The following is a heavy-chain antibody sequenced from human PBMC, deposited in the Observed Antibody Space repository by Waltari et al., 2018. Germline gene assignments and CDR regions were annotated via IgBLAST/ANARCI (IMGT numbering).Heavy chain of an antibody. D-gene: IGHD3-3*01. Sequence: QVQLVQSGAEVKKSGASVKVSCKASGSTFTGYYMHGVRQAPGQGLAWMGWINPNSGGTNYAQKFQGRVTMTRDTSISTAYMELSRLRSDDTAVYYCARAQRITIFGVVILFDYWGQGTLVTVSS. CDR3: ARAQRITIFGVVILFDY. V-gene: IGHV1-2*02. CDR1: GSTFTGYY. CDR2: INPNSGGT. J-gene: IGHJ4*02.